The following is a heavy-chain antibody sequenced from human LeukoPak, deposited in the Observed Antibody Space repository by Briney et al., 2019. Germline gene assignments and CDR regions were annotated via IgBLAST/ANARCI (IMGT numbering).Heavy chain of an antibody. J-gene: IGHJ5*02. CDR3: VKDVGQHQLDL. CDR1: GFTFSSYA. CDR2: ISAIGDGT. Sequence: GGSLRLSCAVSGFTFSSYAMSWVRQAPGKGLEWVSAISAIGDGTYNADSVKGRLTTSRDNSKNTLYLQMNSLRAEDTAVYYCVKDVGQHQLDLWGQGTLVTLST. D-gene: IGHD6-13*01. V-gene: IGHV3-23*01.